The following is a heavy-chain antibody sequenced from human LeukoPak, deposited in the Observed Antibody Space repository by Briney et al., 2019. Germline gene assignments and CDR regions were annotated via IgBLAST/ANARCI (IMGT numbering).Heavy chain of an antibody. V-gene: IGHV4-39*07. D-gene: IGHD6-13*01. CDR1: GGSISSSSYY. CDR3: ARVEVLYSSSWITTDY. CDR2: IYYSGST. J-gene: IGHJ4*02. Sequence: SETLSLTCTVSGGSISSSSYYWGWIRQPPGKGLEWIGSIYYSGSTYYNPSLKSRVTISVDTSKNQFSLKLSSVTAADTAVYYCARVEVLYSSSWITTDYWGQGTLVTVSS.